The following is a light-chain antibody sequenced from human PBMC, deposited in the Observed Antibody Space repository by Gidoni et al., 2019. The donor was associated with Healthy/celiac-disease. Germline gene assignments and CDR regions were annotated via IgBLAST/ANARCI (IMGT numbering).Light chain of an antibody. J-gene: IGKJ1*01. CDR2: YTS. Sequence: DIQLTQSPSFLSASVGDRVTITCRASQGISSDLAWYQQKPGKAPRLLIYYTSTLQTGIPSSFSGSGSGTDFTLTISSLQPEDVATYYCQKYKAYPWTFGQGTKVEFK. V-gene: IGKV1-9*01. CDR1: QGISSD. CDR3: QKYKAYPWT.